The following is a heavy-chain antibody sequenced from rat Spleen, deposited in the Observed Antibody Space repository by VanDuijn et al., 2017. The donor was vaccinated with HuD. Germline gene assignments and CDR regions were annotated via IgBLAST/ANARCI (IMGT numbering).Heavy chain of an antibody. V-gene: IGHV2-1*01. CDR1: GFSLTSNS. J-gene: IGHJ2*01. D-gene: IGHD1-7*01. CDR2: IWTGGST. CDR3: ARSHTMGISFDY. Sequence: QVQLKESGPGLVQPSQTLSLTCTVSGFSLTSNSVHWVRQPPGKGLEWMGVIWTGGSTAYTSLLKSRLSISRDTSKSQVFLKMSSLQTEDTAMYFCARSHTMGISFDYWGQGVMVTVSS.